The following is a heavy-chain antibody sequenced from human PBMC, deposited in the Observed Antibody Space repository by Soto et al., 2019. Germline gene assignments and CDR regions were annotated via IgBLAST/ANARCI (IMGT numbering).Heavy chain of an antibody. Sequence: GGSLRLSCAASGFTFDDYAMHWVRQAPGKGLEWVSGISWNSGSIGYADSVKGRFTISRDNAKNSLYLQMNSLRAEDTALYYCAKVGEYCSGGSCYIDYWGQGTLVTGSS. CDR1: GFTFDDYA. CDR2: ISWNSGSI. J-gene: IGHJ4*02. V-gene: IGHV3-9*01. CDR3: AKVGEYCSGGSCYIDY. D-gene: IGHD2-15*01.